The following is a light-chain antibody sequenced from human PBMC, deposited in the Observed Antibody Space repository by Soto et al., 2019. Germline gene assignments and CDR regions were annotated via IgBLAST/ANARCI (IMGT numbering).Light chain of an antibody. V-gene: IGKV3-20*01. J-gene: IGKJ3*01. CDR3: QQYATTPFT. CDR1: QTVISNY. Sequence: EIVLTQSPGTLSLSPGERATLSCRASQTVISNYLAWYQQKPGQAPRLLIYGASSRATGIPDRFSGSGSGADFPLTISRLEPGDCAVYYCQQYATTPFTFGPGTKVDIK. CDR2: GAS.